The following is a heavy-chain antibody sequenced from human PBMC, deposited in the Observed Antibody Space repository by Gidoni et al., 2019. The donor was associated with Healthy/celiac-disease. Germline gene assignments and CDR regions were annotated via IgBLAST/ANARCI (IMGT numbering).Heavy chain of an antibody. CDR1: GFTFSSCA. Sequence: EVQLLESGGGLVQPGGSLRLSCAASGFTFSSCALSWVRQAPGKGLEWVSAISGSGGSTYYADSVKGRFTISRDNSKNTLYLQMNSLRAEDTAVYYCAKRDIVVVVAATGGSWYFDLWGRGTLVTVSS. CDR3: AKRDIVVVVAATGGSWYFDL. V-gene: IGHV3-23*01. J-gene: IGHJ2*01. CDR2: ISGSGGST. D-gene: IGHD2-15*01.